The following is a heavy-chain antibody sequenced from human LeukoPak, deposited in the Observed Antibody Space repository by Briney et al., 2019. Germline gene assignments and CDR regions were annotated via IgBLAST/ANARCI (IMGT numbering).Heavy chain of an antibody. CDR1: GGSFSGYY. Sequence: SEALSLACAVYGGSFSGYYWSWIRQPPGKGLEWIGEINHSGSTNYNPSLKSRVTISVDTSKNQFSLKLSSVTAADTAVYYCARSRRITMVRGVIRGFDPWGQGTLVTVSS. CDR2: INHSGST. D-gene: IGHD3-10*01. CDR3: ARSRRITMVRGVIRGFDP. V-gene: IGHV4-34*01. J-gene: IGHJ5*02.